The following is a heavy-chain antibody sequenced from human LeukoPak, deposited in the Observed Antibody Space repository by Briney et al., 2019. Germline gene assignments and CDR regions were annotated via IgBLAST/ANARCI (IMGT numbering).Heavy chain of an antibody. Sequence: PGRSLRLSCAASGFTFSNACMSWVRQAPGKGLEWVGRIKSKTDGGTTDYAAPVKGRFTISRDDSKNTLYLQMNSLKTEDTAVYYCTTDLDIVVVVAADEGDYWGQGTLVTVSS. V-gene: IGHV3-15*01. CDR3: TTDLDIVVVVAADEGDY. J-gene: IGHJ4*02. CDR2: IKSKTDGGTT. D-gene: IGHD2-15*01. CDR1: GFTFSNAC.